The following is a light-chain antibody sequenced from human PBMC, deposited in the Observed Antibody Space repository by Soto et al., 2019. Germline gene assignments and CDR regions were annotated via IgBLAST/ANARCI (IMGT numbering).Light chain of an antibody. CDR3: QQYDKWPLFT. CDR1: QSLSSN. J-gene: IGKJ2*01. Sequence: EMVMTQSPATLSVSPGERDTLSCRASQSLSSNLAWYQQKPGQAPRLLIYGASTRATGIPARFSGSGSGTEFTLTISSLQSEDFAVYYCQQYDKWPLFTFGQGTKLEIK. V-gene: IGKV3-15*01. CDR2: GAS.